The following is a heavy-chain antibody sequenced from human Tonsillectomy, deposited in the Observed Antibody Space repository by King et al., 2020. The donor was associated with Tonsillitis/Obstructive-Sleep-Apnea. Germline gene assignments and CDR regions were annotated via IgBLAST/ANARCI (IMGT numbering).Heavy chain of an antibody. CDR2: LYYSGST. J-gene: IGHJ5*02. D-gene: IGHD3-10*01. Sequence: VQLQESGPGLVTPSETLSLTCTVSGGSISSYYWSWIRQPPGKGLEWIGYLYYSGSTNYTPALKSRVTISVDTSKNQFSLKLSSVTAADTAVYYCARHIDGSGSYLNWFDPRGQGTLVTVSS. CDR3: ARHIDGSGSYLNWFDP. V-gene: IGHV4-59*08. CDR1: GGSISSYY.